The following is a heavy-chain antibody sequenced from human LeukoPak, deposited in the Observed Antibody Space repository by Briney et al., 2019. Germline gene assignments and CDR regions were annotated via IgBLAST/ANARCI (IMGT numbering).Heavy chain of an antibody. D-gene: IGHD3-3*01. CDR3: AKWGSYDFWSGSRAFDI. J-gene: IGHJ3*02. Sequence: GGSLRLSCAASGFTFSSYGMHWVRQAPGRGLEWVAFIRYDGSNKYYADSVKGRFTISRDNSKNTLYLRMSSLRAEDTAVYYCAKWGSYDFWSGSRAFDIWGQGTMVTVSS. V-gene: IGHV3-30*02. CDR2: IRYDGSNK. CDR1: GFTFSSYG.